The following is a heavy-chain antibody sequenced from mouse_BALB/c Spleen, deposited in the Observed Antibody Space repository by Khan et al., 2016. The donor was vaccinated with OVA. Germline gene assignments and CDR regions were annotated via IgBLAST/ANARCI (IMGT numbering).Heavy chain of an antibody. CDR3: WLLL. J-gene: IGHJ2*01. V-gene: IGHV6-6*02. D-gene: IGHD2-3*01. Sequence: EVQLEESGGGLVQPGGSMKLSCVASGFTFSNYWMNWVRQSQEKGLEWVAEIRLKSDDYVTNYEESVKGRFTISREDSKSSVYLKMNDLGAEDTGIYYCWLLLWGQGTTLTVSS. CDR1: GFTFSNYW. CDR2: IRLKSDDYVT.